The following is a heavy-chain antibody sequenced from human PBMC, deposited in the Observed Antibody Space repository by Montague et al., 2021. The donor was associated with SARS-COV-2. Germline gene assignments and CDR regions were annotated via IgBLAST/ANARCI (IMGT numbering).Heavy chain of an antibody. D-gene: IGHD1-14*01. Sequence: SETLSLTCTVSGASIGSSDWGWIRQSPGKGLEWIGYFYSVGSTDYNPSLKSRATISRDTSKNQFSRKVRSVTAADTAVYYCARETMTADAFDIWGQGTMVTVSS. CDR3: ARETMTADAFDI. V-gene: IGHV4-59*01. CDR2: FYSVGST. J-gene: IGHJ3*02. CDR1: GASIGSSD.